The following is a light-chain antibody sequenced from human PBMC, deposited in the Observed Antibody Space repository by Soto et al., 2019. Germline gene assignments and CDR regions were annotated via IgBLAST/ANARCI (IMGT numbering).Light chain of an antibody. V-gene: IGKV3-15*01. CDR1: QYIGSN. CDR2: GAS. Sequence: EIVMTQSPATLSVSPGEKATLSCRASQYIGSNLAWYHQKPVQAPRLLIYGASTRATGIPARFSGSGSGTDFTLTISYLEPEDFAVYYCQQGGNWPLTFGQGTRLEIK. CDR3: QQGGNWPLT. J-gene: IGKJ5*01.